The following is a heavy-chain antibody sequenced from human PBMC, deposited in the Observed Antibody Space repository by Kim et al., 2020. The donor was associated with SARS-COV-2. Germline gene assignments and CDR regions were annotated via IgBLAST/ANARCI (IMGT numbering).Heavy chain of an antibody. Sequence: GGSLRLSCAASGFTFSSYAMSWVRQAPGKGLEWVSTISCSGAGITYSADSVKGRFTFSRKNYKNTLYLHMNSLRAEDTAKYYWANDVMSYYSDSSGFNWG. CDR3: ANDVMSYYSDSSGFN. CDR1: GFTFSSYA. D-gene: IGHD3-22*01. CDR2: ISCSGAGIT. J-gene: IGHJ1*01. V-gene: IGHV3-23*01.